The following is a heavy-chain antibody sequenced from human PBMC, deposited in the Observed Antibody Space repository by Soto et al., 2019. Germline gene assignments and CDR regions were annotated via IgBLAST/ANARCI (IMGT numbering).Heavy chain of an antibody. D-gene: IGHD2-2*01. V-gene: IGHV3-23*01. CDR1: GFTFSSYT. J-gene: IGHJ4*02. CDR3: ASPGYQLLWDYYFDY. CDR2: ISGSGGST. Sequence: EVQLLESGGGLVQPGGSLRLSCAASGFTFSSYTMSWVRQAPGKGLEWVSAISGSGGSTYYADSVKGRFTISRDNSKNTLYLQMNSLRAEDTAVYYCASPGYQLLWDYYFDYWGQGTLVTVSS.